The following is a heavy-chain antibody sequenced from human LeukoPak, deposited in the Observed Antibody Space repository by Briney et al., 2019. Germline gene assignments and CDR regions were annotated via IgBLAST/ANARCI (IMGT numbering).Heavy chain of an antibody. CDR3: SSMYSSGWPYGMDV. V-gene: IGHV4-39*01. D-gene: IGHD6-19*01. CDR1: GGSISSSSYY. J-gene: IGHJ6*02. CDR2: IYYSGST. Sequence: SETLSLTCTVSGGSISSSSYYWGWIRQPPGKGLEWIGSIYYSGSTYYNPSLKSRVTISVDTSNNQFSLKLSSVTAADTAVYYCSSMYSSGWPYGMDVWGQGTTVTVSS.